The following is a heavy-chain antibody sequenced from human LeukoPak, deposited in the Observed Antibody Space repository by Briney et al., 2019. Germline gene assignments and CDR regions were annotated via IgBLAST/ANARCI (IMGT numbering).Heavy chain of an antibody. D-gene: IGHD6-19*01. J-gene: IGHJ5*02. CDR2: ISYDGSNK. CDR3: ARVAIRYSSGWYWFDP. V-gene: IGHV3-30-3*01. Sequence: GGSLRLSCAASGLTFSSYAMHWVRQAPGKGLEWVAVISYDGSNKYYADSVKGRFTISRDNSKNTLYLQMNSLRAEDTAVYYCARVAIRYSSGWYWFDPWGQGTLVTVSS. CDR1: GLTFSSYA.